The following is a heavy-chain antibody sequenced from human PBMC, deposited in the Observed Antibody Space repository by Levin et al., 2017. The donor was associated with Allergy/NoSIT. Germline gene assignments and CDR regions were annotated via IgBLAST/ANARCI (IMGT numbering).Heavy chain of an antibody. V-gene: IGHV3-15*01. J-gene: IGHJ4*02. Sequence: PGGSLRLSCVVSGFTASEAWMHWVRQAPGKGLEWVGRVKRTRNGGTTDFSASVKGRFTISRDDSPNMFYLQMNSLKTEDTAVYYCETDDFGGNWGQGTLVTVSS. CDR1: GFTASEAW. D-gene: IGHD4-23*01. CDR2: VKRTRNGGTT. CDR3: ETDDFGGN.